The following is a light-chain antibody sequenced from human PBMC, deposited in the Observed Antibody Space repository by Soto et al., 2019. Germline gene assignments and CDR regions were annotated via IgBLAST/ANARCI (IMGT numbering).Light chain of an antibody. CDR1: SFDVDDYNS. V-gene: IGLV2-14*01. CDR3: SLYTTSSTPSYV. Sequence: LTQPASVSGSPGQSITISCTGTSFDVDDYNSVSWYQQPPGKAPKLIIYEVNNRPSGVSNRFSGSNSDNTASLTISGLQAEDEADYYCSLYTTSSTPSYVFGTGTKVTVL. J-gene: IGLJ1*01. CDR2: EVN.